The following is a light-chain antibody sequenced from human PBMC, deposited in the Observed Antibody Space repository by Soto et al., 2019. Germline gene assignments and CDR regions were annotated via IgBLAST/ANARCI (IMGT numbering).Light chain of an antibody. CDR2: EVS. CDR1: SSDVGGYKY. J-gene: IGLJ3*02. V-gene: IGLV2-8*01. CDR3: SSYAGRNTWV. Sequence: QSALTQPPSASGSPGQSVTISCTGTSSDVGGYKYVSWYQQHPGKAPKLMIFEVSRRPSGVPDRFSGSKSGNTASLTVSGLHAEDEADYYCSSYAGRNTWVFGGGTKLTVL.